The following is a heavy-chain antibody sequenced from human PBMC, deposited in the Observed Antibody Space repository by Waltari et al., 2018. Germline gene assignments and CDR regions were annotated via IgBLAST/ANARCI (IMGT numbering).Heavy chain of an antibody. J-gene: IGHJ4*02. CDR1: GYTFTSYA. D-gene: IGHD1-26*01. CDR3: VRSVVSQSGSYYDY. CDR2: INAGNGNT. V-gene: IGHV1-3*01. Sequence: QVQLVQSGAEVKKPGASVKGSCKASGYTFTSYAMHWVRQAPGQRLEWMGWINAGNGNTKYSQKFQGRVTITRVTSASTAYMELSSLRSEATAVYYCVRSVVSQSGSYYDYWGQGTLVTVSS.